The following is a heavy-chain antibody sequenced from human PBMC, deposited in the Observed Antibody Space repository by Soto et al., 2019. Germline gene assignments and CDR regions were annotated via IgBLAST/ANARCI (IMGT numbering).Heavy chain of an antibody. V-gene: IGHV4-31*03. Sequence: QVQLQESGPGLVKPSQTLSLTCTVSGGSISSGGYYWSWIRQHPGKGLEWIGYIDYSGSTYYHPSLRSRVTISVDAAKNQFSLKLSSVTAADTAVYYCARGIAVADDYWGQGNLVTASA. J-gene: IGHJ4*02. D-gene: IGHD6-19*01. CDR1: GGSISSGGYY. CDR2: IDYSGST. CDR3: ARGIAVADDY.